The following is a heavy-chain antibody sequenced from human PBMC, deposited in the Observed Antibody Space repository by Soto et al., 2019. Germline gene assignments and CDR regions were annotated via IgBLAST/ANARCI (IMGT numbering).Heavy chain of an antibody. CDR1: GFTFSSYS. V-gene: IGHV3-48*01. J-gene: IGHJ4*02. D-gene: IGHD3-10*01. CDR3: ARGSGDYYGSGSYS. Sequence: EVQLVESGGGLVQPGGSLRLSCAASGFTFSSYSMNWVRQAPGKGLEWVSYISSSSSTIYYADSVKGRFTISRDNAKNSLYRQMNSLRAEDTAVYYCARGSGDYYGSGSYSWGQGTLVTVSS. CDR2: ISSSSSTI.